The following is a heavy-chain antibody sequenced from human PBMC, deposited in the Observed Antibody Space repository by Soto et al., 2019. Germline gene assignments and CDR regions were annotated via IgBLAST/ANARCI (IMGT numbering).Heavy chain of an antibody. Sequence: GGSLRLSCAASGFTFSSYGMHWVRQAPCKGLEWVAVIWYDGSNKYYADSVKGRFTISRDNSKNTLYLQMNSLRAEDTAVYYCAREFGGDDFWSGYYLDYWGQGTLVTVSS. J-gene: IGHJ4*02. CDR1: GFTFSSYG. CDR2: IWYDGSNK. D-gene: IGHD3-3*01. V-gene: IGHV3-33*01. CDR3: AREFGGDDFWSGYYLDY.